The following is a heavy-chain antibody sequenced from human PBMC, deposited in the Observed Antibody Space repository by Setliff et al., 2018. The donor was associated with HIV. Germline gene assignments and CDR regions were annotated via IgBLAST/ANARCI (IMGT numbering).Heavy chain of an antibody. CDR2: IYHSGST. CDR3: ARVEYYGSGSYYYNWYFDL. D-gene: IGHD3-10*01. J-gene: IGHJ2*01. CDR1: GYSISSAYY. Sequence: SETLSLTCAVSGYSISSAYYWGWIRQPPGKGLEWIASIYHSGSTYYNPSLKSRVTISVDTSKNQFSLRLSSVTAADTAVYYCARVEYYGSGSYYYNWYFDLWGRGTLVTVAS. V-gene: IGHV4-38-2*01.